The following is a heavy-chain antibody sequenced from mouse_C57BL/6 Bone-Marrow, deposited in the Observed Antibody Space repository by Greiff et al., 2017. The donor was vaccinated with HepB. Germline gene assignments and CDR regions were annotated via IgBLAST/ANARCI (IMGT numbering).Heavy chain of an antibody. J-gene: IGHJ4*01. Sequence: QVQLKESGAELARPGASVKLSCKASGYTFTSYGISWVKQRTGQGLEWIGEIYPRSGNTYYNEKFKGKATLTADKSSSTAYMELRSLTSGDSAVYFCARGPLYYGSSYPYAMDYWGQGTSVTVSS. D-gene: IGHD1-1*01. CDR1: GYTFTSYG. CDR3: ARGPLYYGSSYPYAMDY. CDR2: IYPRSGNT. V-gene: IGHV1-81*01.